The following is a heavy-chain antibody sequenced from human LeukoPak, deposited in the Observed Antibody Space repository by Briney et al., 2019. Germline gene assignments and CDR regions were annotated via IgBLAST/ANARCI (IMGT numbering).Heavy chain of an antibody. D-gene: IGHD2-15*01. CDR2: IYPGDSDT. CDR3: ARQIHCSGGSCYSLPKYGMDV. V-gene: IGHV5-51*01. J-gene: IGHJ6*02. CDR1: GYSFTSYW. Sequence: GESLKISCKGSGYSFTSYWIGWVRQMPGKGLEWMGIIYPGDSDTRYSPSFQGQVTISADKSISTAYLQWSSLKASDTAVYYCARQIHCSGGSCYSLPKYGMDVWGQGTTVTVSS.